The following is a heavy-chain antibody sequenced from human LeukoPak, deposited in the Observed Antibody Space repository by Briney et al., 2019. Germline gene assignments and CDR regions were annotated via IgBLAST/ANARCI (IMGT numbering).Heavy chain of an antibody. CDR3: ASSPDYVWGSSSPS. D-gene: IGHD3-16*01. V-gene: IGHV4-34*01. CDR1: GGSFSGYF. Sequence: SETLSLTCAFYGGSFSGYFWSWIRQPPGKGLEWIGEINDSGSTDYNPSLKSRLTISVDASKNQFSLRLSSVTAADTAVYYCASSPDYVWGSSSPSWGLGTLVTVSS. CDR2: INDSGST. J-gene: IGHJ4*02.